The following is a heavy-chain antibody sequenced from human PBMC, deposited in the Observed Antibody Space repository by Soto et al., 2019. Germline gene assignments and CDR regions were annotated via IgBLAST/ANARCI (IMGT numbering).Heavy chain of an antibody. D-gene: IGHD2-2*03. J-gene: IGHJ6*02. CDR3: ARSMDIVVVPAAIRTIGMDV. CDR1: GGTFSSYA. CDR2: IIPIFGTA. Sequence: SVKVSCKAYGGTFSSYAISWVRQAPGQGLQWMGGIIPIFGTANYAQKFQGRVTITADESTSTAYMELSSLRSEDTAVYYGARSMDIVVVPAAIRTIGMDVWGQGTTVTVSS. V-gene: IGHV1-69*13.